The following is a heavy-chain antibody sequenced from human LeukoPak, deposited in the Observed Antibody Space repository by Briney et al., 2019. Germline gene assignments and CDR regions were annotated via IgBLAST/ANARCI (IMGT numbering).Heavy chain of an antibody. J-gene: IGHJ5*02. V-gene: IGHV4-59*12. CDR2: IYYSGGT. CDR1: GGSINNYY. Sequence: PSETLSLTCTVSGGSINNYYWSWIRQPPGKGLEWIGYIYYSGGTSYNPSLKSRVTISVDTSRNQFSLKLNSVTASDTAIYYCARLGVGNWFDPWGQGTLVTVSS. D-gene: IGHD3-16*01. CDR3: ARLGVGNWFDP.